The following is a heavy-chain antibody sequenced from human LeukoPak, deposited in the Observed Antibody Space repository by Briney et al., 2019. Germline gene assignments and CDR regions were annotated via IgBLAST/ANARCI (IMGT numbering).Heavy chain of an antibody. CDR2: IYDSGTI. Sequence: SQTLSLTCTVSGGSIGSDTDYWSWIRQHPGKGLEWIGYIYDSGTIYYNPSLQSRVSISVDPSKTQFSLRVNSVTAADTAVYYCARTAGGDPYLDYWGRETLVTVSS. J-gene: IGHJ4*02. V-gene: IGHV4-31*03. CDR3: ARTAGGDPYLDY. CDR1: GGSIGSDTDY. D-gene: IGHD4-17*01.